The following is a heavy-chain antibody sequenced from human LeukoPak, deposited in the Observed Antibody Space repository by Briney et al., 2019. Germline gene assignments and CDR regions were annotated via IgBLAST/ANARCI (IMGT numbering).Heavy chain of an antibody. J-gene: IGHJ4*02. D-gene: IGHD6-6*01. CDR3: ATVQWSSSSGVVSDVLTTS. V-gene: IGHV4-34*01. Sequence: SETLSPTSAVSSGSFSGYYTSCIRQPPGKGLEWIGEINHSGSTNYNPSLTSRVTISVDTSKNQFSLKLRSVTAADTAVYYCATVQWSSSSGVVSDVLTTSRGQGTLVTVSS. CDR2: INHSGST. CDR1: SGSFSGYY.